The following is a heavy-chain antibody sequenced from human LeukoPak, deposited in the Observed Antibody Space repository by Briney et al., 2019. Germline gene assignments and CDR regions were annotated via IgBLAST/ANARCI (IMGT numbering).Heavy chain of an antibody. CDR2: IYTSGST. V-gene: IGHV4-4*07. CDR3: ARVFRWSRAFDI. CDR1: GGSISSYY. Sequence: SETLSLTCTISGGSISSYYWSWIRQPAGKGLEWIGRIYTSGSTNYNPSLKSRVTMSVDTSKNQFSLKLSSVTAADTAVYYCARVFRWSRAFDIWGQGTMVTVSS. J-gene: IGHJ3*02. D-gene: IGHD4-23*01.